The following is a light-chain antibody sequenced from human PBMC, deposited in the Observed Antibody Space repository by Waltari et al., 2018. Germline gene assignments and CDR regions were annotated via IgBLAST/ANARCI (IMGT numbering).Light chain of an antibody. Sequence: SALTQPASVSGSPGQSITISCTGSSSDVGTYNSVSWYQPFPARAPNLMIYDVTNRPSGVSNRFSGSKSANTASLTISGLQPEDEADYYCASYIPGSTLVFGGGTKLTVL. V-gene: IGLV2-14*01. J-gene: IGLJ3*02. CDR1: SSDVGTYNS. CDR2: DVT. CDR3: ASYIPGSTLV.